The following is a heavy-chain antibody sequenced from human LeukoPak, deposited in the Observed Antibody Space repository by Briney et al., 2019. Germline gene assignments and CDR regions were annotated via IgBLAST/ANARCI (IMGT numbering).Heavy chain of an antibody. CDR2: IWYDGSNK. CDR1: GFNFGSYA. V-gene: IGHV3-30*04. J-gene: IGHJ4*02. Sequence: GGSLRLSCAASGFNFGSYAMHWVRQAPDKGLQWVAVIWYDGSNKYYADSVKGRFTISRGNSKSTVFLQMNSLRIEDTGVYYCARGAHYGGNSPDYWGRGTLVTVSS. CDR3: ARGAHYGGNSPDY. D-gene: IGHD4-23*01.